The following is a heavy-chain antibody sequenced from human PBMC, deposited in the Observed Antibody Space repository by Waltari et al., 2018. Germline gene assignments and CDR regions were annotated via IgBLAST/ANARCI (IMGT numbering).Heavy chain of an antibody. J-gene: IGHJ4*02. V-gene: IGHV3-7*01. CDR3: ARGGLIAAAGGDY. CDR2: IKQDGSEK. CDR1: GFTFSSSW. D-gene: IGHD6-13*01. Sequence: EVQLVESGGGLVQPGGSLRLSCAASGFTFSSSWMSWVRQAPGKGLEWVANIKQDGSEKYYVDSVKGRFTISRDNAKNSLYLQMNSLRAEDTAVYYCARGGLIAAAGGDYWGQGTLVTVSS.